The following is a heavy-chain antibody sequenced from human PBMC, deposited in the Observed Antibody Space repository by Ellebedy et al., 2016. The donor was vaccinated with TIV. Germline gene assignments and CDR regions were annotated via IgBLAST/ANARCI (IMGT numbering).Heavy chain of an antibody. V-gene: IGHV3-48*04. CDR2: ISSSSSTR. J-gene: IGHJ4*02. Sequence: GESLKISCAASGFTFSTYSMNWVRQAPGEGLEWISYISSSSSTRNYADSVEGRFTISRDNAKNSLYLQMDSLRAEDTAVYYCVRGEGYDVLTGYSYFDYWGQGTLVTVSS. CDR3: VRGEGYDVLTGYSYFDY. D-gene: IGHD3-9*01. CDR1: GFTFSTYS.